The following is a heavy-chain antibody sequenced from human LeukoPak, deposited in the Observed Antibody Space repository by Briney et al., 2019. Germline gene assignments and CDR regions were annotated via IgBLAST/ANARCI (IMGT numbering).Heavy chain of an antibody. CDR3: ARVKLERDQYYYYYYMDV. Sequence: SETLSLTCTVSGGSISSYYWSWIRQPAGKGLEWIGRIYTSGSTNYNPSLKSRVTMSVDTSKNQFSLKLSSVTAADTAVYYCARVKLERDQYYYYYYMDVWGKGTTVTISS. CDR1: GGSISSYY. D-gene: IGHD1-1*01. V-gene: IGHV4-4*07. CDR2: IYTSGST. J-gene: IGHJ6*03.